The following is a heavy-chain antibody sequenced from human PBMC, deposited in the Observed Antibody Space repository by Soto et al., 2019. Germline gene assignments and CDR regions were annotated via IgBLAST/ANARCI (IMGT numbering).Heavy chain of an antibody. D-gene: IGHD5-18*01. CDR3: ARAREDKDRLWPPKNYYGMDV. CDR1: GGTFSSYA. J-gene: IGHJ6*02. Sequence: QVQLVQSGAEVKKPGSSVKVSCKASGGTFSSYAISWVRQAPGQGLEWMGGTIPIFGTANYAQKFQGRVTITADESTSTAYMELSSLRSEDTAVYYCARAREDKDRLWPPKNYYGMDVWGQGTTVTVSS. CDR2: TIPIFGTA. V-gene: IGHV1-69*01.